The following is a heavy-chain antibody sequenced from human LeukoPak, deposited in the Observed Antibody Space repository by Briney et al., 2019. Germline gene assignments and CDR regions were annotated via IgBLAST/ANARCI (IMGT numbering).Heavy chain of an antibody. V-gene: IGHV4-4*02. CDR1: GGSISSSNW. J-gene: IGHJ5*02. CDR2: IYHSGST. Sequence: SETLSLTCAVSGGSISSSNWWSWVRQPPGKGLEWIGEIYHSGSTNYNPSLKSRVTISVDTSKNQFSLKLSSVTAADTAVYYCARARETYYDILTGYNWFDPWGQGTLVTVSS. D-gene: IGHD3-9*01. CDR3: ARARETYYDILTGYNWFDP.